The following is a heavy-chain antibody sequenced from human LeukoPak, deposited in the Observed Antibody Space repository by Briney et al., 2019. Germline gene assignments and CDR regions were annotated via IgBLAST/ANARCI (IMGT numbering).Heavy chain of an antibody. CDR2: ISYDGSNK. D-gene: IGHD3-22*01. V-gene: IGHV3-30*03. CDR1: GFTFSSYG. J-gene: IGHJ2*01. CDR3: ARAYYYDSSGYSDWYFDL. Sequence: GGSLRLSCAASGFTFSSYGMHWVRQAPGKGLEWVAVISYDGSNKYYADSVKGRFTISRDNSKNTLYLQMNSLRAEDTAVYYCARAYYYDSSGYSDWYFDLWGRGTLVTVSS.